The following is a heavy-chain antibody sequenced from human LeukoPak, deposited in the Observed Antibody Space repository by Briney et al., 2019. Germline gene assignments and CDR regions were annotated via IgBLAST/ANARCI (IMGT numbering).Heavy chain of an antibody. CDR3: ARLPGNNLYYYSSGKPAGYFDY. V-gene: IGHV4-59*08. CDR1: GGSISSYY. Sequence: SETLSLTCTVSGGSISSYYWSWIRQPPGKGLEWIGYIYYSGSTNYNPSLKSRVTISVDTSKNQFSLKLSSVTAADTAVYYCARLPGNNLYYYSSGKPAGYFDYWGQGTLVTVSS. J-gene: IGHJ4*02. CDR2: IYYSGST. D-gene: IGHD3-10*01.